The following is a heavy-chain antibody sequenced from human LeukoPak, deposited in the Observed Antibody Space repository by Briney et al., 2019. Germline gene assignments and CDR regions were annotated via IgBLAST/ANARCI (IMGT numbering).Heavy chain of an antibody. Sequence: KPSETLSLNCTVSSGSISDYYWSWIRQPPGKGLEWIGYIYYSGSTNYNPSLKSRVTILVDMSKNQFSLKMSSVTAADTAVYYCARELKVGNTGYYFDYWGQGTLVTVSS. CDR3: ARELKVGNTGYYFDY. J-gene: IGHJ4*02. V-gene: IGHV4-59*01. CDR2: IYYSGST. CDR1: SGSISDYY. D-gene: IGHD2/OR15-2a*01.